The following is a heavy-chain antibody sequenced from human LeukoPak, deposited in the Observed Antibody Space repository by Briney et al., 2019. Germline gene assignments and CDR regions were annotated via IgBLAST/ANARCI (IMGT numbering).Heavy chain of an antibody. Sequence: GGSLRLSCAASGFTFSSYEMNWVRQAPGKGLEWISYIGGSGRTIYYADSVKGRFTISRDNAKNSLYLQMNSLRAEDTAVYYCAELGITMIGGVWGKGTTVTISS. J-gene: IGHJ6*04. D-gene: IGHD3-10*02. CDR2: IGGSGRTI. CDR1: GFTFSSYE. CDR3: AELGITMIGGV. V-gene: IGHV3-48*03.